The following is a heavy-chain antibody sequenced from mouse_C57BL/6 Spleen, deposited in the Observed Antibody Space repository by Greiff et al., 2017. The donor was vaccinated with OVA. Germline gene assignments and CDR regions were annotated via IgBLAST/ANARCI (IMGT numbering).Heavy chain of an antibody. Sequence: EVQRVESGTVLARPGASVKMSCKTSGYTFTSYWMHWVKQRPGQGLEWIGDIYPGNSDTSYNQKFKGKAKLTAVTSASTAYMELSSLTNEDSAVYYCTRSFITTVEAIDYWGQGTSVTVSS. V-gene: IGHV1-5*01. D-gene: IGHD1-1*01. CDR1: GYTFTSYW. CDR2: IYPGNSDT. CDR3: TRSFITTVEAIDY. J-gene: IGHJ4*01.